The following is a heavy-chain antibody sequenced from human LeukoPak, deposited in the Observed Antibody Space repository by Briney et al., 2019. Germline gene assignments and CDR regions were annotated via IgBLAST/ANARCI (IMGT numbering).Heavy chain of an antibody. Sequence: SVKVSCKASGYTFTGYYMHWVRQAPGQGLEWMGRIIPIFGTANYAQKFQGRVTITTDESTSTAYMELSSLRSEDTAVYYCARDAGHPLVRGVAFDYWGQGTLVTVSS. CDR3: ARDAGHPLVRGVAFDY. V-gene: IGHV1-69*05. J-gene: IGHJ4*02. D-gene: IGHD3-10*01. CDR2: IIPIFGTA. CDR1: GYTFTGYY.